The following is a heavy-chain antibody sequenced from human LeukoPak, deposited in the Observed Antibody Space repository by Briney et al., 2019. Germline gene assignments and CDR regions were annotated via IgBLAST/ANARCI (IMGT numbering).Heavy chain of an antibody. CDR1: GFTFSSYW. Sequence: GGSLRLSCAASGFTFSSYWMSWVRQAPGKGLEWVANIKQDGSEKYYVDSEKGRFTISRDSAKNSLYLQMNSLRAEDTAVYYCARDLRSRITMIVVVNSFDYWGQGTLVTVSS. CDR2: IKQDGSEK. D-gene: IGHD3-22*01. V-gene: IGHV3-7*01. J-gene: IGHJ4*02. CDR3: ARDLRSRITMIVVVNSFDY.